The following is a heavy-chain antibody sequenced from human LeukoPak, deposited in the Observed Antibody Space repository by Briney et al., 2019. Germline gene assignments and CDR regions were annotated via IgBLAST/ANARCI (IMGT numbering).Heavy chain of an antibody. J-gene: IGHJ4*02. CDR1: GFTLSSYN. CDR2: IRNSGNTI. CDR3: AREYWDYYDDSGYPFDN. V-gene: IGHV3-48*01. Sequence: PGGSLRLSCAVSGFTLSSYNMNWVRQAPGKGLEWVSYIRNSGNTIYYADSVKGRFTISRDPAKNSLCLQMNSLRAEDTAVYYCAREYWDYYDDSGYPFDNWGQGTLVTVSS. D-gene: IGHD3-22*01.